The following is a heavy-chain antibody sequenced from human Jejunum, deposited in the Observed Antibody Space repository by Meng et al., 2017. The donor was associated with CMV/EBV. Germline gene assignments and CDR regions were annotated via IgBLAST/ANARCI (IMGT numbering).Heavy chain of an antibody. J-gene: IGHJ3*02. CDR2: IRHDGSDK. Sequence: SCAALGFTFSSYAMHWVRQSPVRGLEWVAFIRHDGSDKYYADSAKGRFTVSRDNSKNTLYLQMNSLRAEDTALYYCAKSVSEGLDIWGQGTMVTVSS. V-gene: IGHV3-30*02. D-gene: IGHD5/OR15-5a*01. CDR1: GFTFSSYA. CDR3: AKSVSEGLDI.